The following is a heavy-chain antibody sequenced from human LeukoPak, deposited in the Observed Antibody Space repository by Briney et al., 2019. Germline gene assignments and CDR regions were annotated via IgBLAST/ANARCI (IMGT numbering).Heavy chain of an antibody. CDR2: IKSKTDGGTT. V-gene: IGHV3-15*01. CDR3: AKGMVVVVAATRSSSDY. D-gene: IGHD2-15*01. CDR1: GFTFSNAW. Sequence: PGGSLRLSCAASGFTFSNAWMSWVRQAPGKGLEWVGRIKSKTDGGTTDYAAPVKGRFTISRDDSKNTLYLQMNSLKTEDTAVYYCAKGMVVVVAATRSSSDYWGQGTLVTVSS. J-gene: IGHJ4*02.